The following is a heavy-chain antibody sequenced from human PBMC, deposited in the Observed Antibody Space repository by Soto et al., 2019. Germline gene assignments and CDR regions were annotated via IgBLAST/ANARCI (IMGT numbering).Heavy chain of an antibody. D-gene: IGHD3-22*01. V-gene: IGHV4-39*07. CDR1: GGSISSSSYY. CDR2: IYYSGST. Sequence: PSETLSLTCTVSGGSISSSSYYWGWIRQPPGKGLEWIGSIYYSGSTYYNPSLKSRVTISVDRSKNQFSLKLSSVTAADTAVYYCAIYDSSGSRGFQHWGQGTLVTVS. J-gene: IGHJ1*01. CDR3: AIYDSSGSRGFQH.